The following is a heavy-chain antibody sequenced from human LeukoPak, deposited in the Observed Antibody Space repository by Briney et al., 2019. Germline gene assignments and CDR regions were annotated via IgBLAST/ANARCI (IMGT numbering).Heavy chain of an antibody. V-gene: IGHV3-7*03. D-gene: IGHD3-10*01. J-gene: IGHJ6*03. CDR3: ARISAYYYGTFFYCYMDV. CDR1: GFSFSGYW. Sequence: VGSLRLSCEGSGFSFSGYWMTCVRQSPEEGPECVANIKQDESETYTVDSVKGGFTISMNNAKNSVYLHMNSLRAEDTASFSCARISAYYYGTFFYCYMDVWGKGTTVTVSS. CDR2: IKQDESET.